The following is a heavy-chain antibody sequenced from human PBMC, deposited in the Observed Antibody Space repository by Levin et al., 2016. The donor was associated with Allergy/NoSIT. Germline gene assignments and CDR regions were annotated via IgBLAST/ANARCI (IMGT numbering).Heavy chain of an antibody. CDR1: GYTFTSYA. Sequence: ASVKVSCKASGYTFTSYAMHWVRQAPGQRLEWMGWINAGNGNTKYSQKFQGRVTITRDTSASTAYMELSSLESEDTAVYYCAREGPYTGSKGGVFENWGQGALVTVSS. D-gene: IGHD1-26*01. V-gene: IGHV1-3*01. CDR3: AREGPYTGSKGGVFEN. J-gene: IGHJ4*02. CDR2: INAGNGNT.